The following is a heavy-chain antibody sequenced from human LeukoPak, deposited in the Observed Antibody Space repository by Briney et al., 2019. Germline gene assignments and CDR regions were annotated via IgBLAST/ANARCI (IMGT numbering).Heavy chain of an antibody. J-gene: IGHJ6*03. D-gene: IGHD2-15*01. CDR3: ARLTISGGSWPGYYYYYMDV. Sequence: SETLSLTCAVHGGSFSGYYWTWLRQPPGKGLEWIGEINQSGSTNYNPSLRSRVTISLDTSKNQFSLNLYSVTAADTAVYYCARLTISGGSWPGYYYYYMDVWGKGTTVTVSS. CDR2: INQSGST. V-gene: IGHV4-34*01. CDR1: GGSFSGYY.